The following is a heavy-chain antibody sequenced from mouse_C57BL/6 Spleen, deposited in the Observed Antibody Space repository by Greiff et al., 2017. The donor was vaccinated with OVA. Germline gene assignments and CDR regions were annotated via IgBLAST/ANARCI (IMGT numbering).Heavy chain of an antibody. CDR2: INPNNGGT. V-gene: IGHV1-22*01. Sequence: VQLQQSGPELVKPGASVKMSCKASGYTFTDYNMHWVKQSHGKSLEWIGYINPNNGGTSYNQKFKGKATLTVNKSSSTAYMELRSLTSEDSAVYYCARPITTVVRYFDVWGTGTTVTVSS. J-gene: IGHJ1*03. D-gene: IGHD1-1*01. CDR3: ARPITTVVRYFDV. CDR1: GYTFTDYN.